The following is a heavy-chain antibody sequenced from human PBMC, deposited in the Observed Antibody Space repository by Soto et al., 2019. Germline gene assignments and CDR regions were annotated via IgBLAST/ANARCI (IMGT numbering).Heavy chain of an antibody. CDR2: SA. CDR1: GGTFSIYT. V-gene: IGHV1-69*01. J-gene: IGHJ5*02. Sequence: QVQLVQSGAEVKKPGSSLNVSCKASGGTFSIYTISWVRQAPGQGLEWMGGSANSAQKFQGRLTVTADESTSTVYLELSSLTSEDTAVYYCAREGPPDIAWFDPWGQGTLVSVSS. CDR3: AREGPPDIAWFDP. D-gene: IGHD2-15*01.